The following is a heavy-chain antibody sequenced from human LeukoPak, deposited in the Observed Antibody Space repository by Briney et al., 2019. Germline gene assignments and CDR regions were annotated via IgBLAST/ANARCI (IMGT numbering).Heavy chain of an antibody. CDR3: AKDTLLAAAGLGYYGMDV. J-gene: IGHJ6*02. D-gene: IGHD6-13*01. V-gene: IGHV3-9*01. Sequence: PGGSLRLSCAASGFTFDDYAMHWVRQAPGKGLEWVSGISWNSGSIGYADSVKGRFTISRDNAKNSLYLQMNSLRAEDTALYYCAKDTLLAAAGLGYYGMDVWGQGTTVTVSS. CDR2: ISWNSGSI. CDR1: GFTFDDYA.